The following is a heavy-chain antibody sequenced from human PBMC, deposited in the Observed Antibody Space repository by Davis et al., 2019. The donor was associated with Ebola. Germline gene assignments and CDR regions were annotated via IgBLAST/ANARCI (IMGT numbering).Heavy chain of an antibody. CDR3: AREGVPYHYYYGMDV. Sequence: GESLKISCAASGFTFSSYSMNWVRQAPGKGLEWVAVIWYDGSNKYYADSVKGRFTISRDNSKNTLYLQMNSLRAEDTAVYYCAREGVPYHYYYGMDVWGQGTTVTVSS. CDR2: IWYDGSNK. J-gene: IGHJ6*02. D-gene: IGHD4/OR15-4a*01. CDR1: GFTFSSYS. V-gene: IGHV3-33*08.